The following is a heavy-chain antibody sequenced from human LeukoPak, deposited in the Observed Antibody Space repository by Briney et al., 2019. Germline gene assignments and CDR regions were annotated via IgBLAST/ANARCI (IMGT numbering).Heavy chain of an antibody. V-gene: IGHV3-23*01. CDR1: GFTFSSYG. J-gene: IGHJ4*02. CDR2: ISGNGDDT. CDR3: AKDLGHLDY. D-gene: IGHD3-10*01. Sequence: GGSLRLSCAVSGFTFSSYGMTWVRQAPGKGLEWVSTISGNGDDTYYADSVKGRFTISRDNSKNTLFLQMNSLRVEDTAVYYCAKDLGHLDYWGQGTPVTVSS.